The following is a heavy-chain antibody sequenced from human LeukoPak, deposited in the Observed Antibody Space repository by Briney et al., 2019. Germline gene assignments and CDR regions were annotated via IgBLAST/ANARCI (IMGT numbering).Heavy chain of an antibody. CDR1: GGSFSGYY. CDR3: ARGPADLVVVVAARSLDY. Sequence: SETLSLTCAVYGGSFSGYYWSWIRQPPGKGLEWIGEFNHSGSTNYNPSLKSRVTISVDTSKNQFSLKLSSVTAADTAVYYCARGPADLVVVVAARSLDYWGQGTLVTVSS. CDR2: FNHSGST. D-gene: IGHD2-15*01. V-gene: IGHV4-34*01. J-gene: IGHJ4*02.